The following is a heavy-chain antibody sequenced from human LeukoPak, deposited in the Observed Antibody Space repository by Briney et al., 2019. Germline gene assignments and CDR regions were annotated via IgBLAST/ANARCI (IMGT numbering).Heavy chain of an antibody. CDR1: DFSFITYA. CDR2: ISSSSSTI. Sequence: GGSLRLSCAASDFSFITYAMSWVRQAPGKGLEWVSYISSSSSTIYYADSVKGRFTISRDNAKNSLYLQMNSLRAEDTAVYYCARDLNGNYDSSGYYLFSYAFDIWGQGTMVTVSS. J-gene: IGHJ3*02. D-gene: IGHD3-22*01. V-gene: IGHV3-48*01. CDR3: ARDLNGNYDSSGYYLFSYAFDI.